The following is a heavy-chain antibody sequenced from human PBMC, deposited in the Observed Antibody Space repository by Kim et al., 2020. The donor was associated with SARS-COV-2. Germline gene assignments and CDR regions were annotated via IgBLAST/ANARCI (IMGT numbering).Heavy chain of an antibody. Sequence: SETLSLTCTVSGGSISSSSYYWGWIRQPPGKGLEWIGSIYYSGSTYYNPSLKSRVTISVDTSKNQFSLKLSSVTAADTAVYYCARGISGWYYYYYGMDVWGQGTTVTVSS. J-gene: IGHJ6*02. D-gene: IGHD6-19*01. CDR1: GGSISSSSYY. CDR3: ARGISGWYYYYYGMDV. V-gene: IGHV4-39*01. CDR2: IYYSGST.